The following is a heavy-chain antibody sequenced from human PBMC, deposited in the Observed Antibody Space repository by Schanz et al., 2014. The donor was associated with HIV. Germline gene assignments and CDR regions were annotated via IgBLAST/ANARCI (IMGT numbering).Heavy chain of an antibody. CDR2: ISESGGRS. V-gene: IGHV3-23*04. J-gene: IGHJ6*02. D-gene: IGHD4-17*01. CDR1: GFTITSYG. Sequence: VQLVESGGGVAQPGRSLRLSCAVSGFTITSYGMSWVRQAPGKGPEWVSSISESGGRSYYADSVNGRFTISRDNSKNTLYLEMTTLRTEDTAVYYCVRLMSSDYDFYHYGMDVWGQGTTVIVSS. CDR3: VRLMSSDYDFYHYGMDV.